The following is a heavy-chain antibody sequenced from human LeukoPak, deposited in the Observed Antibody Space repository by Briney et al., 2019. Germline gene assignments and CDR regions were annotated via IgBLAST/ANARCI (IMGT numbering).Heavy chain of an antibody. CDR1: GYAFTDSY. CDR2: INPNSGVT. J-gene: IGHJ5*02. V-gene: IGHV1-2*02. CDR3: ARAGWFGELGWFDP. D-gene: IGHD3-10*01. Sequence: ASVKVSCKASGYAFTDSYMHWVRQAPGQGLEWMGWINPNSGVTYYAQTFQGGVTMTRDTSVSTTYMELSSLRSDDTAVYYCARAGWFGELGWFDPWGQGALVTISS.